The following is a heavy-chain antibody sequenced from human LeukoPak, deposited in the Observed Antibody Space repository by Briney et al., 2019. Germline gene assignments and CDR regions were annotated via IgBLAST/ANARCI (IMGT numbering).Heavy chain of an antibody. J-gene: IGHJ4*02. CDR2: ISGSGNKT. CDR1: GFTFSRFA. Sequence: GGSLRLSCAASGFTFSRFAMSWVRQAPGKGLHWVSTISGSGNKTYDADSVKGRFTISRDNSKNTLYLQMTGLRAEDTAVYYCAKLKRVGIAPFDDWGQGTLVTVSS. CDR3: AKLKRVGIAPFDD. D-gene: IGHD3-10*01. V-gene: IGHV3-23*01.